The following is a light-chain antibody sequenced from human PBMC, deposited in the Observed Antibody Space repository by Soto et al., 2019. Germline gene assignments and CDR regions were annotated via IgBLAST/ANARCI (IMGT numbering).Light chain of an antibody. J-gene: IGLJ1*01. Sequence: QSALTQPPSASGSPGQSVTISCTGTSSDVGGYNSVSWYQQHPGKAPKLIIYEGTKRPSGVSNRFSGSKSGNTASLTISGLQAEDEADYYCCSSAGSGTYVFGTGTKVTVL. CDR2: EGT. V-gene: IGLV2-23*01. CDR3: CSSAGSGTYV. CDR1: SSDVGGYNS.